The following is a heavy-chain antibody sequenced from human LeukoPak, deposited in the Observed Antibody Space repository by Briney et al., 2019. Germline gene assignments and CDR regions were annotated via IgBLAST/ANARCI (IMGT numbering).Heavy chain of an antibody. J-gene: IGHJ4*02. CDR2: INHSGST. D-gene: IGHD5-18*01. CDR3: ARGLRLEAMVLDY. CDR1: GGSFSGYY. Sequence: PSETLSLTCAVYGGSFSGYYWSWIRQPPGKGLEWIGEINHSGSTNYNPSLKGRVTISVDTSKNQFSLKLSSVTAADTAVYYCARGLRLEAMVLDYWGQGTLVTVSS. V-gene: IGHV4-34*01.